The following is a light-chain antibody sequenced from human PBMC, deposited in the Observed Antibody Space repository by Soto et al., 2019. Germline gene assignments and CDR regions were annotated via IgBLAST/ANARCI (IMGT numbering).Light chain of an antibody. CDR3: QQYTTWT. CDR1: QGISGW. Sequence: DIQMTQSPSTLSASIGDSVTITCRASQGISGWLAWYQQKPGKAPRLLIDSASTLHRGVPSRFSGSGSGTEFSLTINSLQTDDFGTFYCQQYTTWTFGHGTKLEIK. CDR2: SAS. V-gene: IGKV1-5*01. J-gene: IGKJ2*01.